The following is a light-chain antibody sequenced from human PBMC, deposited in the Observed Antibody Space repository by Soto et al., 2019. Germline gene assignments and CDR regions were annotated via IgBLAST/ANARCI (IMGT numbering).Light chain of an antibody. CDR3: SSYTSSSLYV. Sequence: QSLLTQPSSVAGSPGQSIAISCTGTSSDVGYSNYVSWYQQLPGKAPKLMIYDVSDRPSGVSNRFSGSKSGSTASLTISGLQAEDEADYYCSSYTSSSLYVFGRATKVTV. CDR1: SSDVGYSNY. J-gene: IGLJ1*01. V-gene: IGLV2-14*01. CDR2: DVS.